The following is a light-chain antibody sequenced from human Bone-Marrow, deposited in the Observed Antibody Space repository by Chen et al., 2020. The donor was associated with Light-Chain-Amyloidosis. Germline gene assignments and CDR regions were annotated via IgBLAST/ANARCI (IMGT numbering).Light chain of an antibody. CDR2: AAS. CDR1: QGITNY. CDR3: QQYYTYPLT. Sequence: AIRLIQSQSPLSASTGDIVTITCRASQGITNYLAWYQQRPGEAPHLLISAASTLHSGVPSRFNGTGSGTDFTLTITSLQSEDFATYFCQQYYTYPLTFGGGTKVDI. V-gene: IGKV1-8*01. J-gene: IGKJ4*01.